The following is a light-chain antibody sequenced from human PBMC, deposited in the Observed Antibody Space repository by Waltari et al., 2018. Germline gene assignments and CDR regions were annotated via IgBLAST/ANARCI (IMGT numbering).Light chain of an antibody. CDR3: QQYNVWPPIT. J-gene: IGKJ5*01. Sequence: EILMTQSPATLSVSPGERATISCRASQGIFSNLAWYQQRPGQAPRLLIYDASTRAPGVPSRFSGSGSGTEFTLTIRSLQSEDSAVYYCQQYNVWPPITFGQGTRLEIK. CDR1: QGIFSN. CDR2: DAS. V-gene: IGKV3-15*01.